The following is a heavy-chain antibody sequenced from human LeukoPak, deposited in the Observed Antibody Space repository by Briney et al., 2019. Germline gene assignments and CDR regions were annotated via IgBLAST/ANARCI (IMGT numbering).Heavy chain of an antibody. D-gene: IGHD4-17*01. CDR3: AKGTVLGFDY. CDR1: GFTFGDYA. Sequence: GGSLRLSCTTSGFTFGDYAMSWFRQAPGKGLEWVSAISGSGGSTYYADSVKGRFTISRDNSKNTLYLQMNSLRAEDTAVYYCAKGTVLGFDYWGQGTLVTVSS. J-gene: IGHJ4*02. V-gene: IGHV3-23*01. CDR2: ISGSGGST.